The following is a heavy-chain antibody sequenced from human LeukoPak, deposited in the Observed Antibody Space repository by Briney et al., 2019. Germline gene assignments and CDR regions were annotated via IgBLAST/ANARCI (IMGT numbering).Heavy chain of an antibody. CDR1: GWTLRNYA. V-gene: IGHV3-23*01. CDR3: ARHGCEPYMDV. D-gene: IGHD4-17*01. CDR2: IRGSGDST. Sequence: GWALPLSCAASGWTLRNYAMSGVGQAPGKGLEWVSAIRGSGDSTYYADSVKGRFTISRDNSKNTLYLQMNSLRAEDTAVYYCARHGCEPYMDVWGKGTTVTVSS. J-gene: IGHJ6*03.